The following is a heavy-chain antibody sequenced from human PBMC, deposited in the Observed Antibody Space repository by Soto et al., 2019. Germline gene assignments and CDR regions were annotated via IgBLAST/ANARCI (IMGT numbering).Heavy chain of an antibody. CDR3: ARVGPKYSIFVFVI. V-gene: IGHV4-4*02. CDR1: GGSISSSNW. Sequence: SETRSLTCAVSGGSISSSNWWSWVRQPPGKGLECIGEIYHSGSTNYNPSLKSRVTISLDKSKNQFSLKLSSVTAADTAVYYCARVGPKYSIFVFVIWGQGTMVTVSS. CDR2: IYHSGST. J-gene: IGHJ3*02. D-gene: IGHD3-3*02.